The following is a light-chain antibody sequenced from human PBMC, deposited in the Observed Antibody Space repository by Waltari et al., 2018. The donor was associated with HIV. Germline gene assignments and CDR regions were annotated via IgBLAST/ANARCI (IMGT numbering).Light chain of an antibody. CDR1: SSDVGAYNY. CDR2: EVN. CDR3: TSYAGNNLV. V-gene: IGLV2-8*01. J-gene: IGLJ2*01. Sequence: QSALTQPPSASGSPGQSFTISCTGTSSDVGAYNYVSLYQQHPGKAHKLMIYEVNKRPSGVLDRFSGSKYGNTASLTVSGLQAEDEADYYCTSYAGNNLVFGGGTKMTVL.